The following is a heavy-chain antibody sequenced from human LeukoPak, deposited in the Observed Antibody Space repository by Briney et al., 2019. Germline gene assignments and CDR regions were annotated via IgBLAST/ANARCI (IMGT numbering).Heavy chain of an antibody. V-gene: IGHV3-23*01. CDR2: ISGSGGST. Sequence: PGGSLRLSCAASGFTFSSYAMSWVRQAPGKGLEWVSAISGSGGSTYYADSVKGRFTISRDNSKNTLYLQMNSLRAEDTAVYYCASTLLYCSSTSCDDYWGQGTPVTVSS. D-gene: IGHD2-2*01. J-gene: IGHJ4*02. CDR1: GFTFSSYA. CDR3: ASTLLYCSSTSCDDY.